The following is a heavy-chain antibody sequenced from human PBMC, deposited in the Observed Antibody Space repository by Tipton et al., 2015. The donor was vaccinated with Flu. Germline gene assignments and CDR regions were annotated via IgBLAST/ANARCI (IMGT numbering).Heavy chain of an antibody. D-gene: IGHD4-17*01. CDR3: ARDYGDLNWFDP. Sequence: TLSLTCSVSGDSIGSDYYWGWIRQSPGKGLEWIANMYRSGNTYSNPSLQSRVSTSIDKSKNQFSLKLTSVTAADTAIYYCARDYGDLNWFDPWGQGTLVTVSS. J-gene: IGHJ5*02. V-gene: IGHV4-38-2*02. CDR1: GDSIGSDYY. CDR2: MYRSGNT.